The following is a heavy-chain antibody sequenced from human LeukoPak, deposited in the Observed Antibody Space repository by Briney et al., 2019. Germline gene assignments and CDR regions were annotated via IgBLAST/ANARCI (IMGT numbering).Heavy chain of an antibody. CDR3: ARNDSSGYFDY. CDR1: DETISSGDY. Sequence: KPSQTLSLTSAFCDETISSGDYWDWIRQPPGKGLEWIGSVYNSGSTNYSPSLKSRVTISVDTSKNQFSLKLSSVTAADTAVYYCARNDSSGYFDYWGQGTLVTVSS. J-gene: IGHJ4*02. V-gene: IGHV4-38-2*01. CDR2: VYNSGST. D-gene: IGHD3-22*01.